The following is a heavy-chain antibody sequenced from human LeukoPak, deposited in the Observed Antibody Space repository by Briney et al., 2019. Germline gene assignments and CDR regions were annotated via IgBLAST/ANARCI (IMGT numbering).Heavy chain of an antibody. V-gene: IGHV3-23*01. CDR3: AKDHGYSSSWYAVDY. CDR2: ISGSGVST. Sequence: PGGSLRLSCAASGFTFSTCAMSWVRQAPGKGLQWVSAISGSGVSTYYADSVKGRFTISRDNSKDTLYLHMNSLRAEDTAVYYCAKDHGYSSSWYAVDYWGQGTLVTVSS. D-gene: IGHD6-13*01. CDR1: GFTFSTCA. J-gene: IGHJ4*02.